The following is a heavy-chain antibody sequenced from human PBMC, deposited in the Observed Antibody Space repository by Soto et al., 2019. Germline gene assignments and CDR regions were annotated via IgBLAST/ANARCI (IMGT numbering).Heavy chain of an antibody. V-gene: IGHV4-39*01. J-gene: IGHJ3*02. CDR2: IYYSGST. Sequence: QLQLQESGPGLVKPSETLSLTCTVSGGSISSSSYYWGWIRQPPGKGLEWIGSIYYSGSTYYNPSLRSRVPLSVDPSTNQFSLTLSSVPAADTAVYSCARLWYYYDSSDPGYAFDIWGQGTMVTVSS. D-gene: IGHD3-22*01. CDR1: GGSISSSSYY. CDR3: ARLWYYYDSSDPGYAFDI.